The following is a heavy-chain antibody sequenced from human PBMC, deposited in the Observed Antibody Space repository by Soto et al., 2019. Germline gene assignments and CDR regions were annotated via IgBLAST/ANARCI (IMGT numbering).Heavy chain of an antibody. CDR1: GESFSGYH. D-gene: IGHD3-16*01. Sequence: SETLSLTCAVFGESFSGYHWTWIRQSTGEGLEWIGEINLSGNTNYNPSLKSRVTISIDTPKKQFSLKLTSVTAADTAIYYCARVLVTYGGIRVPYSWFDTWGQGNLVTVSS. J-gene: IGHJ5*02. CDR3: ARVLVTYGGIRVPYSWFDT. V-gene: IGHV4-34*01. CDR2: INLSGNT.